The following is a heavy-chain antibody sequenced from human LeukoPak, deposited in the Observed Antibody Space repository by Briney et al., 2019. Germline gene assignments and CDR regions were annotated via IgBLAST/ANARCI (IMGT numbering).Heavy chain of an antibody. CDR3: ARTYDSSGYYPGFDY. J-gene: IGHJ4*02. Sequence: ASVKVSCKASGYTFTSYYIYWMRQAHGHGLDWMGIINPSGGSTSYAQKFQGRVTMTRDMSTSTVYMELSSLRSEDTAVYYCARTYDSSGYYPGFDYWGQGTLVTVSS. V-gene: IGHV1-46*01. CDR1: GYTFTSYY. D-gene: IGHD3-22*01. CDR2: INPSGGST.